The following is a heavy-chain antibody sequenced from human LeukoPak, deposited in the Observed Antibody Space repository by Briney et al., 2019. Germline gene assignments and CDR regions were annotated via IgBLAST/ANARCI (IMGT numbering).Heavy chain of an antibody. J-gene: IGHJ4*02. CDR2: ISTNGGST. CDR1: GFTFSNYA. V-gene: IGHV3-64D*09. Sequence: PGGSLRLSCPASGFTFSNYAMQWVRQAPGKGLEYVSAISTNGGSTYYADSVKGRFTISRDNSKNTLYLQMSSLRPEDTGVYYCVEWIRWGQGTLVTVSS. D-gene: IGHD5-18*01. CDR3: VEWIR.